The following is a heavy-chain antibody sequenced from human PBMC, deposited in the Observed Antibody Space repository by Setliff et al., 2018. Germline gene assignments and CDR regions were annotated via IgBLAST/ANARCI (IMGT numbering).Heavy chain of an antibody. CDR3: AGGLNSESWTFRY. J-gene: IGHJ4*02. D-gene: IGHD1-26*01. Sequence: SETLSLTCTVSGGSISSYYWSWIRQPPGKGLEWIGYIYYSGSNNYSPSLRSRVTMSADRYKNQFSLNLNSVTAADTAIYYCAGGLNSESWTFRYWSQGILVTVSS. CDR2: IYYSGSN. CDR1: GGSISSYY. V-gene: IGHV4-59*08.